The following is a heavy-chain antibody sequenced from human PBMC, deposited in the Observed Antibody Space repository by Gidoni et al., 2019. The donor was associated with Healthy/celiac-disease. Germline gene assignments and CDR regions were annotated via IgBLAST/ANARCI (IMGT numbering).Heavy chain of an antibody. CDR1: GFTFSNAR. V-gene: IGHV3-15*01. D-gene: IGHD3-16*01. J-gene: IGHJ4*02. Sequence: EVQLVESGGGLVKPGGSLSLSCAASGFTFSNARMSWVRQAPGKGLEWVGRSKSKTDGWTTDYAAPVKGRFIISRDDSTNTLYLQMNSLKTEDTAVYYWTTDTRLRGFGGVFDYWGQGTLVTVSS. CDR2: SKSKTDGWTT. CDR3: TTDTRLRGFGGVFDY.